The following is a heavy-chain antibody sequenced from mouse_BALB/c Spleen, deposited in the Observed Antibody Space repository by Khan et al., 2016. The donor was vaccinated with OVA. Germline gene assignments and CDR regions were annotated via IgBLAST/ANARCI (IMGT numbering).Heavy chain of an antibody. CDR1: GYTFTSYT. J-gene: IGHJ3*01. CDR3: VNDGAYHRHDVWFAY. CDR2: INPSNGYT. D-gene: IGHD2-14*01. Sequence: VQLQQSGAELARPGASVKMSCKASGYTFTSYTIHWIKLRPGQGLEWIGYINPSNGYTNYNQKFRDKATLTADKSSTTAYMQLSSLTSDDSAVYSCVNDGAYHRHDVWFAYWGQGTLVTVSA. V-gene: IGHV1-4*01.